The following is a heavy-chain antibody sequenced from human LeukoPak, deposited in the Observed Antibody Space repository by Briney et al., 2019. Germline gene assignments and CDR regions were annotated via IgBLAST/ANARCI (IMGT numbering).Heavy chain of an antibody. D-gene: IGHD4-23*01. CDR1: GFTFTDSF. V-gene: IGHV3-11*04. Sequence: GGSLRLSCAASGFTFTDSFMTWIRQAPGKGLEWVSSISSGGRTIYYADFVKGRFTISRDNAKSSLDLQMNNLRVEDTAVYYCARDYGGSSPFDYWGQGTLVTVSS. CDR2: ISSGGRTI. CDR3: ARDYGGSSPFDY. J-gene: IGHJ4*02.